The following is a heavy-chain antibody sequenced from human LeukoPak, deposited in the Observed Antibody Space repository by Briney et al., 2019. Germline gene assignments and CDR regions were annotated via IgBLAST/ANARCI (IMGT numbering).Heavy chain of an antibody. Sequence: ASVTVSFKSSGYTFTTYGITWVRQAPGQGREGMGWISTYNGNTNYAQKLQGSVTMTTDTSTSTAYMELRSLRSDDTAMYYCARDRMDTGTYFDYWGQGTLVTVSS. CDR1: GYTFTTYG. J-gene: IGHJ4*02. CDR2: ISTYNGNT. CDR3: ARDRMDTGTYFDY. V-gene: IGHV1-18*01. D-gene: IGHD5-18*01.